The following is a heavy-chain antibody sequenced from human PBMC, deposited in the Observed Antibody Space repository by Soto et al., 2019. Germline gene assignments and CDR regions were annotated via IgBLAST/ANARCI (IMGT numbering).Heavy chain of an antibody. J-gene: IGHJ4*02. CDR1: GGTFSNYA. Sequence: QVQLVQSGAEVKKPGSSVKVSCKASGGTFSNYAISWVRQAPGLGLEWMGGIIPIFSSANYPQKFRGRVTITADESTSTAYMELSSLRSEDTAVYYCVRAGMTTVTTPDFDYWGQGTLVTVSS. CDR2: IIPIFSSA. D-gene: IGHD4-17*01. CDR3: VRAGMTTVTTPDFDY. V-gene: IGHV1-69*12.